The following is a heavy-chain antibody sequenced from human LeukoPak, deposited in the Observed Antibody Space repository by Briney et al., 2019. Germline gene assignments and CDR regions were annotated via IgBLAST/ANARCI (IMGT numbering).Heavy chain of an antibody. CDR3: ARRSSRSFDR. D-gene: IGHD2/OR15-2a*01. V-gene: IGHV3-48*03. CDR1: GFTFSSYE. Sequence: PGGSLRLSCAASGFTFSSYEMNWVRQAPGKGLEWVSYISSSGNTIYYADSVKGRFTISRDNAKNSLYLQMSGLRAEDTAVYYCARRSSRSFDRWGLGTLVTVSS. J-gene: IGHJ4*02. CDR2: ISSSGNTI.